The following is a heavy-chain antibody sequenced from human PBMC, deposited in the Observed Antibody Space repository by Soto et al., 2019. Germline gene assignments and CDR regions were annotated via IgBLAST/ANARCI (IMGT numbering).Heavy chain of an antibody. D-gene: IGHD3-22*01. CDR3: ARWGYYDSSGYYYVENAFDI. CDR2: ISSSSSYI. V-gene: IGHV3-21*01. CDR1: GFTFSSYS. J-gene: IGHJ3*02. Sequence: PRGSLRLSCAASGFTFSSYSMNWFRQAPGKGLEWVSSISSSSSYIYYADSVKGRFTISRDNAKNSLYLQMNSLRAEDTAVYYCARWGYYDSSGYYYVENAFDIWGQGTMVTVSS.